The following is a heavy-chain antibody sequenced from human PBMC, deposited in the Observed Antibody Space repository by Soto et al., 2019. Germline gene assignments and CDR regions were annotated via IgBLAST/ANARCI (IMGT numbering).Heavy chain of an antibody. CDR2: ISFDGSNK. CDR1: GSTFSTYA. V-gene: IGHV3-30-3*01. J-gene: IGHJ4*02. D-gene: IGHD3-10*01. CDR3: ARDSEEETDYHGSGSYGFDK. Sequence: QLVESGGGVVHPGTSLRLSCAASGSTFSTYAMHWVRQAPGKGLEWVAVISFDGSNKYYADFVKGRFTISRDNSKNTLYMHMQSLRAEDTAVYYCARDSEEETDYHGSGSYGFDKWGQATLVTVSS.